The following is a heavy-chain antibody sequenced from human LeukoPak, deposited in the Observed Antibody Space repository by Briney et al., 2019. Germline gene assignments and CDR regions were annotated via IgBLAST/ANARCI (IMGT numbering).Heavy chain of an antibody. D-gene: IGHD6-6*01. CDR3: ATAQRSIAARPLGD. CDR1: GFTFSSYA. CDR2: ISGSGGST. J-gene: IGHJ4*02. Sequence: GGSLRLSCAASGFTFSSYAMSWVRQAPGKGLEWVSAISGSGGSTYYADSVKGRFTISRDNSKNTLYLQMDSLRAEDTAVYYCATAQRSIAARPLGDWGQGTLVTVSS. V-gene: IGHV3-23*01.